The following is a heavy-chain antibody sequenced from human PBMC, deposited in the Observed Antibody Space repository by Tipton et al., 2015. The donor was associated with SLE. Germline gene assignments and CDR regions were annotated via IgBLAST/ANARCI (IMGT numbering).Heavy chain of an antibody. CDR3: ASGRLRSVDY. CDR2: INHSGST. D-gene: IGHD3-3*01. CDR1: GGSISSSNYY. J-gene: IGHJ4*02. V-gene: IGHV4-39*07. Sequence: TLSLTCTVSGGSISSSNYYWSWIRQPPGKGLEWIGEINHSGSTNYNPSLKSRVTISVDTSKNQFSLKLSSVTAADTAVYYCASGRLRSVDYWGQGTLVTVSS.